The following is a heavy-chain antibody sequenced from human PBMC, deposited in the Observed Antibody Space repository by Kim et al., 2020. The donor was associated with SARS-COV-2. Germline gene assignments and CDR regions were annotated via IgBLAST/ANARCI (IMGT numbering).Heavy chain of an antibody. J-gene: IGHJ4*02. CDR3: AKGGKGTGDF. D-gene: IGHD2-8*02. Sequence: STNYADTVRDRFTISRDNAKNTLYLQMNSLKAEDTAVYYCAKGGKGTGDFWGQGTLVTVSS. V-gene: IGHV3-74*01. CDR2: ST.